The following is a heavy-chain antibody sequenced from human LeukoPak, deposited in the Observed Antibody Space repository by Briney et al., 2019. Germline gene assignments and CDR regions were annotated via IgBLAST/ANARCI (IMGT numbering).Heavy chain of an antibody. CDR3: ASRYCSGGSCYNRHYFDY. CDR2: ITGSGGSA. D-gene: IGHD2-15*01. Sequence: GGSLRLSCAASGFTFSRYAMSWVRQAPGKGLEWVSGITGSGGSAYYADSVKGRFTISRDNSQNTLYLQMDSLRAADTAVYFCASRYCSGGSCYNRHYFDYWGQGSLVTVSS. J-gene: IGHJ4*02. CDR1: GFTFSRYA. V-gene: IGHV3-23*01.